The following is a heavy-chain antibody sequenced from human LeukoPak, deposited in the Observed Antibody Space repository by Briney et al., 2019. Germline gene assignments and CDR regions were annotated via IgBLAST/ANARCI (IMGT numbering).Heavy chain of an antibody. Sequence: SETLSLTCTVSGGSISSSSYYWGWIRQPPGKGLEWIGSIYYSGVTYYNPSLKSRVTISVDTSKNQFSLKLSSVTAADTAVYYCATPTAGYNYGYIDYWGQGALVSVSS. CDR1: GGSISSSSYY. CDR2: IYYSGVT. V-gene: IGHV4-39*07. CDR3: ATPTAGYNYGYIDY. D-gene: IGHD5-18*01. J-gene: IGHJ4*02.